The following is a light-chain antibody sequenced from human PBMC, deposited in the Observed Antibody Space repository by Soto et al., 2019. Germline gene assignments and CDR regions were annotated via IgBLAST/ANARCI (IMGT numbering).Light chain of an antibody. CDR2: TAS. Sequence: DIQMTQSPPSLSASVGDRVTITCRSSQSISSYLNWYQQKPGKAPKLLIHTASTLQSGAPSRFSGSGSGTDFTLTISSLQPEDFATYYCQQTNISPLTFGQGTKVDIK. V-gene: IGKV1-39*01. J-gene: IGKJ1*01. CDR3: QQTNISPLT. CDR1: QSISSY.